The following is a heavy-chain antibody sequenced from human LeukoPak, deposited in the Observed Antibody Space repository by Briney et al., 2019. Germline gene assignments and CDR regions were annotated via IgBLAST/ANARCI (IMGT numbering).Heavy chain of an antibody. D-gene: IGHD5-18*01. CDR1: GFTFSSYG. V-gene: IGHV3-30*03. CDR3: ARTNLGGYSY. J-gene: IGHJ4*02. Sequence: GGSLRLSCAASGFTFSSYGMHWVRQAPGKGLEWVAVISYDGSNKYYADSVKGRFTISRDNSKNTLYLQMNSLRAEDTAVYYCARTNLGGYSYWGQGTLVTVSS. CDR2: ISYDGSNK.